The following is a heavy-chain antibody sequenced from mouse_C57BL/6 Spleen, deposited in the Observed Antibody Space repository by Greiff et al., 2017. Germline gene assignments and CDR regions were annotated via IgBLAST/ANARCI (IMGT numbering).Heavy chain of an antibody. CDR2: IYPGSGST. J-gene: IGHJ4*01. CDR3: ARRGDYDEGGYAMDY. D-gene: IGHD2-4*01. Sequence: QVQLQQPGAELVKPGASVKVSCKASGYTFTSYWITWVKQRPGQGLEWIGDIYPGSGSTNYNEKFKSKATLTVDTSSSTAYMQLSSLTSEDSAVYYCARRGDYDEGGYAMDYWGQGTSVTVSS. CDR1: GYTFTSYW. V-gene: IGHV1-55*01.